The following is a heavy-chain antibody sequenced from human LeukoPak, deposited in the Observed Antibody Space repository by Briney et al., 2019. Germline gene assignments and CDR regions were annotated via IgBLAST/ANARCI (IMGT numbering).Heavy chain of an antibody. Sequence: PGGSLRLSCAASGFTFSTYSMNWVRQAPGKGLEWVSSISTSSTYIYYADSVKGRFTISRDNAKNSLYLQMNSLRAEDTAVYYCARHEPVITLSSYYYGMDVWGLGTTVTVSS. J-gene: IGHJ6*02. CDR1: GFTFSTYS. V-gene: IGHV3-21*01. CDR2: ISTSSTYI. D-gene: IGHD1-14*01. CDR3: ARHEPVITLSSYYYGMDV.